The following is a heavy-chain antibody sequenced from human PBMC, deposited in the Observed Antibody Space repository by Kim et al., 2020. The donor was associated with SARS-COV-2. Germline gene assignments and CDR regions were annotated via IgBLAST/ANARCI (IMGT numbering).Heavy chain of an antibody. Sequence: GGSLRLSCAASGFTFSSYEMNWVRPASGKGLEWVSYISSSGSTIYYADSVKGRFTISRDNAKISLYLQMDSLRAEDTAVYYCASADELLLGYCSSTSCYYGMDVWGQGTTVTVSS. J-gene: IGHJ6*02. CDR2: ISSSGSTI. CDR3: ASADELLLGYCSSTSCYYGMDV. CDR1: GFTFSSYE. D-gene: IGHD2-2*01. V-gene: IGHV3-48*03.